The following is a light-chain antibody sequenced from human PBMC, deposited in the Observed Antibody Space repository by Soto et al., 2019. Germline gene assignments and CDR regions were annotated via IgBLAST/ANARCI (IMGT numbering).Light chain of an antibody. CDR3: QEYKTYSCT. V-gene: IGKV1-5*03. CDR2: KAS. J-gene: IGKJ2*02. Sequence: DIQMTQSPSTLSASVGDRVTISCRASQSISNWLAWYQQKPGKAPKLLIYKASSLESGVPSRFSGSGSGTEFTLTISGLQPDDFASYYCQEYKTYSCTFGQGTRLEIK. CDR1: QSISNW.